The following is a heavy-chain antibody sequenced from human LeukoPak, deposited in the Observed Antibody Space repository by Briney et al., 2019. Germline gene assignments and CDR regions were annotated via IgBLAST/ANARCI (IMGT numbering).Heavy chain of an antibody. CDR1: GFTFSSYE. Sequence: GGSLRLSCAASGFTFSSYEMNWVRQAPGKGLEWVSYISGSGSTIYYADSVKGRFTISRDNSKTTLYLQMNSLRAEDTAVYYCAKGNWGERLDWYFDLWGRGTLVTVSS. CDR3: AKGNWGERLDWYFDL. V-gene: IGHV3-48*03. CDR2: ISGSGSTI. D-gene: IGHD1-26*01. J-gene: IGHJ2*01.